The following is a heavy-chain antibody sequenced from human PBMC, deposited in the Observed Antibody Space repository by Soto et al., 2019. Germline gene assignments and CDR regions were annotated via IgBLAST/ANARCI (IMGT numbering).Heavy chain of an antibody. D-gene: IGHD4-17*01. J-gene: IGHJ4*02. Sequence: EVQLVESGGGLVQPGGSLRLSCAASGFTLSDHYMDWVRQAPGKGLEWVGRTRNKANGYTTEYAASVKGRFTISRDDSKISLYLQMNSLITEDTAVYYCATEPQLTSVTVFDYWGQGTPVTVSS. CDR3: ATEPQLTSVTVFDY. V-gene: IGHV3-72*01. CDR1: GFTLSDHY. CDR2: TRNKANGYTT.